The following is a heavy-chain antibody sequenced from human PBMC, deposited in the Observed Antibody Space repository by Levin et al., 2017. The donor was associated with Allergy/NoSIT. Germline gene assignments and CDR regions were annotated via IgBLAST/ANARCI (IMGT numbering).Heavy chain of an antibody. CDR1: GGTFSNYD. CDR2: IIPIFDTT. CDR3: ARAVGATEDAFDV. J-gene: IGHJ3*01. V-gene: IGHV1-69*13. D-gene: IGHD1-26*01. Sequence: SVKVSCKASGGTFSNYDINWVRQAPGQGLEWMGGIIPIFDTTNYAQKFQGRVTITADESTSTAYMDLSSLRSEDTAVYYCARAVGATEDAFDVWGQGTMVTVSS.